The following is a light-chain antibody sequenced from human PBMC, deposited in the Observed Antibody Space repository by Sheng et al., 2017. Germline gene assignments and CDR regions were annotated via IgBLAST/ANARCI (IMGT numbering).Light chain of an antibody. CDR2: NTN. CDR3: AAWDDTLTAYV. CDR1: NSNIGRNT. J-gene: IGLJ1*01. Sequence: QSVLTQPPSTSGTPGQRVTISCSGSNSNIGRNTVDWYQHLPGTAPKLLTYNTNKRPSGVPDRFSGSQSGTSASLAIGGLQSEDEADYYCAAWDDTLTAYVFGTGTKVTVL. V-gene: IGLV1-44*01.